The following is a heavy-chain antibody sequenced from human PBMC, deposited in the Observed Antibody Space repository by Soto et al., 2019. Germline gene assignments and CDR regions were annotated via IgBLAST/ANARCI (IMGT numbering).Heavy chain of an antibody. CDR1: GFTFSSYS. CDR3: ARESRFLEWLSLNWFDP. D-gene: IGHD3-3*01. Sequence: GGALRLSCAASGFTFSSYSMNWVRQAPGKGLEWVSYISSSSSTIYYADSVKGRFTISRDNAKNSLYLQMNSLRDEDTAVYYCARESRFLEWLSLNWFDPWGQGTLVTVS. V-gene: IGHV3-48*02. CDR2: ISSSSSTI. J-gene: IGHJ5*02.